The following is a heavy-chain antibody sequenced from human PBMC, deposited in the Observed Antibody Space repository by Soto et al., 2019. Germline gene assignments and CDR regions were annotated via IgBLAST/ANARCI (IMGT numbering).Heavy chain of an antibody. CDR1: GFTFSDYS. Sequence: EVQMVESGGGLVQPGGSLRLSCAASGFTFSDYSMNWVRQAPGKGLEWLSHISNSGTTMYYADSVKGRPTISRDNAKNSLYLQMNSLRAEDTAVYYCARDYSSSTWYGDKYWGQGTLVTVSS. D-gene: IGHD6-13*01. V-gene: IGHV3-48*01. CDR3: ARDYSSSTWYGDKY. J-gene: IGHJ4*01. CDR2: ISNSGTTM.